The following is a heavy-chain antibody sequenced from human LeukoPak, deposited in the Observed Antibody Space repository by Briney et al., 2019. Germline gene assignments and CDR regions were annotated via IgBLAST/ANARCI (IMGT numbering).Heavy chain of an antibody. CDR2: INPNSGGP. D-gene: IGHD2-15*01. Sequence: ASVTVSCKASGYTFTGYYMHWVRQAPGQGLEWMGWINPNSGGPNYAQKFQGWVNLIRDTSISTAYMELSGLRSDDTGVDYCVRGGDIVVVVAATFDFWGQGTLVTV. J-gene: IGHJ4*02. CDR1: GYTFTGYY. CDR3: VRGGDIVVVVAATFDF. V-gene: IGHV1-2*04.